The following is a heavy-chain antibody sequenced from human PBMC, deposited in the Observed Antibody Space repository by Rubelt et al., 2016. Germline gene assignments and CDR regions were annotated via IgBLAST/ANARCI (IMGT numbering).Heavy chain of an antibody. V-gene: IGHV4-59*11. D-gene: IGHD1-26*01. CDR1: GGSISSHY. CDR3: ARDTGATTDY. J-gene: IGHJ4*02. CDR2: IYYSGST. Sequence: QVQLQESGPGLVKSSETLSLTCTVSGGSISSHYWNWIRQPPGKGLEWIGYIYYSGSTNYNPSLKSRVTISVDTSKNQFSLKLSSVTAADTAVYYCARDTGATTDYWGQGTLVTVSS.